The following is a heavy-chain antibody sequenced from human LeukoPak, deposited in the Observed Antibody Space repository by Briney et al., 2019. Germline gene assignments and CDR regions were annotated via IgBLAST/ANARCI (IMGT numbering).Heavy chain of an antibody. CDR2: IYYSGST. Sequence: SQTLSLTCPVSGGSISSGDYYWSWIRQPPGKGLEWLGYIYYSGSTYYNPSLKTRVTISVDTSKNQFSLKLSSVTAADTAVYYCARAAAYYDSSGYPYWGQGTLVTVSS. V-gene: IGHV4-30-4*01. J-gene: IGHJ4*02. CDR1: GGSISSGDYY. D-gene: IGHD3-22*01. CDR3: ARAAAYYDSSGYPY.